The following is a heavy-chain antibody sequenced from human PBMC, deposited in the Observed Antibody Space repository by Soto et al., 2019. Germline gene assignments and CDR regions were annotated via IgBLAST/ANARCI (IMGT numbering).Heavy chain of an antibody. D-gene: IGHD6-6*01. J-gene: IGHJ1*01. Sequence: GGSLRLSCAASGFTFSSYSMNWVRQAPGKGLEWVSYISSSSNTKYYADSVKGRFTISRDNAKNSLYLQMNSLRDEDTAVYYCARGLIAARPWDEYFQHWGQGTLVTVSS. CDR2: ISSSSNTK. CDR3: ARGLIAARPWDEYFQH. V-gene: IGHV3-48*02. CDR1: GFTFSSYS.